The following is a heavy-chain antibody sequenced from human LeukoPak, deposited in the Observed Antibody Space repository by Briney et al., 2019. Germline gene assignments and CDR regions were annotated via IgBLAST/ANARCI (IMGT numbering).Heavy chain of an antibody. CDR3: VKGEYDILTYFDY. CDR2: ISGSGGST. V-gene: IGHV3-23*01. CDR1: GFNFSSYV. Sequence: QPGGSLRVSCAGSGFNFSSYVMSWVRQAPGKGLEWVSGISGSGGSTYYADSVKGRFTISRDNSKNTVYLQMNSLRAEDTAVYYCVKGEYDILTYFDYWGQGTLVTVSS. D-gene: IGHD3-9*01. J-gene: IGHJ4*02.